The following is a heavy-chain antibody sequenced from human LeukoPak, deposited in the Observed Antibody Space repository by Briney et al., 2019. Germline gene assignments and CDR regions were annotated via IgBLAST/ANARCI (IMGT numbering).Heavy chain of an antibody. CDR3: ARDDRGIAAAGFFDY. J-gene: IGHJ4*02. Sequence: GGSLRLSCAASGFTFSIFAMHWVRQAPGKGLEWVAVISYDGSNKYYADSVKGRFTISRDNSKNTLYLQMNSLTPEDTAVYYCARDDRGIAAAGFFDYWGQGTLVTVSS. CDR2: ISYDGSNK. CDR1: GFTFSIFA. V-gene: IGHV3-30*04. D-gene: IGHD6-13*01.